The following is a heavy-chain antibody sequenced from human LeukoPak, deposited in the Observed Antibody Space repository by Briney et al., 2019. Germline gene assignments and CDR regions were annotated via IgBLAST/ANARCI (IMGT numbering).Heavy chain of an antibody. CDR1: GYTFTGYY. D-gene: IGHD3-9*01. CDR2: INPNSGGT. CDR3: ARAYYGILTGYYDPFDY. J-gene: IGHJ4*02. Sequence: ASVKVSCKASGYTFTGYYMHWVRQAPGQGLEWMGWINPNSGGTNYAQKFQGWVTMTRDTSISTAYMELSRLRSDDTAVYYCARAYYGILTGYYDPFDYWGQGTLVTVSS. V-gene: IGHV1-2*04.